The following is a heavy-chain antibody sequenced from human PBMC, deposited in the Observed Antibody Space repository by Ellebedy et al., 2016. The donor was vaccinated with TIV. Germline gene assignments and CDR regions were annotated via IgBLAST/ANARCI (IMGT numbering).Heavy chain of an antibody. J-gene: IGHJ5*02. D-gene: IGHD2-15*01. Sequence: MPSETLSLTCTVSGGSISSYYWSWIRQPPGTGLEWIGYIYYSGSTNYNPSLKSRVTISVDTSKNQFSLKLSSVTAADTAVYYCAVGGYCSGGSCYSGWFDPWGQGTLVTVSS. CDR3: AVGGYCSGGSCYSGWFDP. CDR1: GGSISSYY. V-gene: IGHV4-59*08. CDR2: IYYSGST.